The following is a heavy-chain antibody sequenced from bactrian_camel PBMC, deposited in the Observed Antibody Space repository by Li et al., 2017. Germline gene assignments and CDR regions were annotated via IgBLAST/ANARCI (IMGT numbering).Heavy chain of an antibody. CDR1: PRGNTNR. V-gene: IGHV3S57*01. CDR2: IHSGGT. CDR3: AAARLSFCSRDRRGFDY. Sequence: HVQLVESGGGSAQAGESLTLSCVYTPRGNTNRVAWFRQAPGQEREGVAFIHSGGTFYDDSVKGRFTFSKDNTKNALYLQMNSLKREDTAMYFCAAARLSFCSRDRRGFDYWGQGTQVTVS. J-gene: IGHJ6*01.